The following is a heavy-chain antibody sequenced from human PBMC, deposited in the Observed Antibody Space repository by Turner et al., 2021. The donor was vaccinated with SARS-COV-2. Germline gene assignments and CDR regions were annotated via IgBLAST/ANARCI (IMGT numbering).Heavy chain of an antibody. CDR1: GGSISSSSYY. V-gene: IGHV4-39*01. Sequence: QLQLQESGPGLAKPSETLSLTCTVSGGSISSSSYYWGRIRQPPGKGLEWIGSIYYSGITYYNPSLKSRVTISVDTSKTQFSLKLSSVTAADTAVYYCATSTVAGTELNYYGMDVWGQGTTVTVSS. J-gene: IGHJ6*02. CDR2: IYYSGIT. D-gene: IGHD6-13*01. CDR3: ATSTVAGTELNYYGMDV.